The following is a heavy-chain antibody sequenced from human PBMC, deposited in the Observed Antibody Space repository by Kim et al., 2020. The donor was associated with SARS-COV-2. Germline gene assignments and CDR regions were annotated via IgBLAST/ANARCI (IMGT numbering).Heavy chain of an antibody. CDR3: ARDVASRYSYGSGSGYYGMDV. D-gene: IGHD5-18*01. J-gene: IGHJ6*02. CDR1: GGSVSSGSYY. CDR2: IYYSGST. V-gene: IGHV4-61*01. Sequence: SETLSLTCTVSGGSVSSGSYYWSWIRQPPGKGLEWIGYIYYSGSTNYNPSLKSRVTISVDTSKNQFPLKLSSVTAADTAVYYCARDVASRYSYGSGSGYYGMDVWGQGTTVTVSS.